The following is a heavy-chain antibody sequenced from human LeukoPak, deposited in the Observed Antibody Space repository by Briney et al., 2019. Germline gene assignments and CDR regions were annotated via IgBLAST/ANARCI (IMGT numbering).Heavy chain of an antibody. Sequence: SETLSLTCAVSGGSISSGGYSWSWIRQPPGKGLEWIGYIYHSGSTYYNPSLKSRVTISVDRSKNQFSLKLSSVTAADTAVYYCARVLGGAFDIWGQGTMVTVSS. V-gene: IGHV4-30-2*01. CDR2: IYHSGST. J-gene: IGHJ3*02. D-gene: IGHD1-26*01. CDR1: GGSISSGGYS. CDR3: ARVLGGAFDI.